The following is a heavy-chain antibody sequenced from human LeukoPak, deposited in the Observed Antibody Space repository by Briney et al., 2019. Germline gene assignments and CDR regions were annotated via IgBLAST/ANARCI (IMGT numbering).Heavy chain of an antibody. D-gene: IGHD1-26*01. V-gene: IGHV1-2*02. CDR1: GYDFTGYS. J-gene: IGHJ4*02. CDR3: ANQYAKVGSTPDY. Sequence: ASVKVSCKTSGYDFTGYSIYWVRQAPGQGLEWMGWVNPNSGGTSFAPKFQGRVSMTRTTSNSTAYLEIFDLRHDDTAVYYCANQYAKVGSTPDYWGQGTLVTVSS. CDR2: VNPNSGGT.